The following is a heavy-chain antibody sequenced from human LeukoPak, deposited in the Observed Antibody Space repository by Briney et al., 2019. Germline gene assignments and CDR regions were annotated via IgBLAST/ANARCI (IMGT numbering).Heavy chain of an antibody. CDR1: GFTFSSYW. D-gene: IGHD6-13*01. V-gene: IGHV3-7*01. CDR3: ARGGHIAAAGTGYYYMDV. Sequence: GGSLRLSCAASGFTFSSYWMSWVRQAPGKGLEWVANIKQDGSEKYYVDSVKGRFTISRDNAKNSLYLQMNSLRAEDTAVYYCARGGHIAAAGTGYYYMDVWGRGNTVTVSS. CDR2: IKQDGSEK. J-gene: IGHJ6*03.